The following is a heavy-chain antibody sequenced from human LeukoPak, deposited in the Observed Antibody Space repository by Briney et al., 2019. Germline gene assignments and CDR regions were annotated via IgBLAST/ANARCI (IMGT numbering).Heavy chain of an antibody. D-gene: IGHD3-22*01. Sequence: SVKVSCKASGFTFTSSAVQWVRQARGQRLEWIGWIFVGSGNTNYAQKFQERVTITRDMSTSTAYMELSSLRSEDTAVYYCAAGHYDSSGYYPPQDYYYYGMDVWGQGTTVTVSS. CDR2: IFVGSGNT. J-gene: IGHJ6*02. V-gene: IGHV1-58*01. CDR3: AAGHYDSSGYYPPQDYYYYGMDV. CDR1: GFTFTSSA.